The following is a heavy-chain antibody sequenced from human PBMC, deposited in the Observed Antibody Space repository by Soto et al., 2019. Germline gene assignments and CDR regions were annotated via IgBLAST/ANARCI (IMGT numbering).Heavy chain of an antibody. J-gene: IGHJ3*02. D-gene: IGHD2-2*01. Sequence: SVKVSCKASGGTFSSYTISWVRQAPGQGLEWMGRIIPILGIANYAQKFQGRVTITADKSTSTAYMELSSLRSEDTAVYYCARVGIPYDAFDIWGQGTMVTVSS. CDR1: GGTFSSYT. V-gene: IGHV1-69*02. CDR2: IIPILGIA. CDR3: ARVGIPYDAFDI.